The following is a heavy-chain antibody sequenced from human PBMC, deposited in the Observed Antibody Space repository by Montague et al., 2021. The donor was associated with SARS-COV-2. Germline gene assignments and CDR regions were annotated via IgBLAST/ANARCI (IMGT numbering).Heavy chain of an antibody. J-gene: IGHJ4*02. CDR3: VRGIEAAGSYDY. CDR2: TYYRSMWKS. Sequence: CATSGDSVSSNSATWNWIRQSPSRGLEWLGRTYYRSMWKSDYARSVKSRIAINPDTSKNQFSLQLSSVTPEDTALYYCVRGIEAAGSYDYWGQGTLVTVSS. V-gene: IGHV6-1*01. D-gene: IGHD6-13*01. CDR1: GDSVSSNSAT.